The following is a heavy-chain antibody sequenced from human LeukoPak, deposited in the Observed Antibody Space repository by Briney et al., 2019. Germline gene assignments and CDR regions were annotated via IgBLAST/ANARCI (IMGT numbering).Heavy chain of an antibody. CDR1: GYTFTGYY. CDR2: INPNSGGT. Sequence: ASVKVSCKASGYTFTGYYMHWVRQAPGQGLEWMGWINPNSGGTNYAQKFQGRVTMTRDTSISTAYMELSSLRSEDTAVYYCAASSIAARQGVTGFDYWGQGTLVSVSS. D-gene: IGHD6-6*01. J-gene: IGHJ4*02. CDR3: AASSIAARQGVTGFDY. V-gene: IGHV1-2*02.